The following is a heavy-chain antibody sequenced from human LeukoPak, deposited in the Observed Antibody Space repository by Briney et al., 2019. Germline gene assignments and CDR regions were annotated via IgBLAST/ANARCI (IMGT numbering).Heavy chain of an antibody. V-gene: IGHV3-48*03. Sequence: GGFLRLSCAASGFNLSDYEMIWVRQAPGKGLEWISCISGPSIYYTDSVKGRFTISRDNAKNSPYLQMNSLRAEDTAVYYCAREYSSLSGNVFDSWGQGALVTVSS. J-gene: IGHJ4*02. CDR2: ISGPSI. CDR3: AREYSSLSGNVFDS. D-gene: IGHD6-6*01. CDR1: GFNLSDYE.